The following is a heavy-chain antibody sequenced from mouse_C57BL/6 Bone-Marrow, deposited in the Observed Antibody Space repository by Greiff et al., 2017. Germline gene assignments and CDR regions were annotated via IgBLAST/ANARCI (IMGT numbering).Heavy chain of an antibody. Sequence: QVQLQQPGTELVKPGASVKLSCKASGYTFTSYWMHWVKQKPGQGLEWIGNINPSNGGTNYNEKFKSKATLTVDKSSSTAYMQLSRLTSEDSAVYYCARPHYYGSSLCAMDYWGQGTSVTVSS. J-gene: IGHJ4*01. CDR2: INPSNGGT. V-gene: IGHV1-53*01. D-gene: IGHD1-1*01. CDR1: GYTFTSYW. CDR3: ARPHYYGSSLCAMDY.